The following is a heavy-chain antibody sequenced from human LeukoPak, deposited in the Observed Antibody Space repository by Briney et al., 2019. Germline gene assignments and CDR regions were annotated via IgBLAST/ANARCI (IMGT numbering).Heavy chain of an antibody. CDR2: IIPIFGIA. V-gene: IGHV1-69*02. J-gene: IGHJ6*02. D-gene: IGHD2-2*01. CDR1: GGTFSSYT. Sequence: SVKVSCKASGGTFSSYTISWVRQAPGQGLEWMGRIIPIFGIANYAQKFQGRVTITADKSTSTAYMDLSSLRSEDTAVYYCASEYQLLNYLYYGMDVWGQGTTVTVSS. CDR3: ASEYQLLNYLYYGMDV.